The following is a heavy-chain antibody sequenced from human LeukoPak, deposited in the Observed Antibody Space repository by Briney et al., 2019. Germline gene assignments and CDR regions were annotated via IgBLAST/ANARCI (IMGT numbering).Heavy chain of an antibody. Sequence: PSETLSLTCAVYGGSFSGYYWSWIRQPPGRGLEWIGEINHSGSTNYNPSLKSRVTISADTSKNQFSLKLSSVTAADTAVYYCARHRIAAVDDAFDIWGQGTMVTVSS. CDR1: GGSFSGYY. V-gene: IGHV4-34*01. CDR2: INHSGST. J-gene: IGHJ3*02. CDR3: ARHRIAAVDDAFDI. D-gene: IGHD6-13*01.